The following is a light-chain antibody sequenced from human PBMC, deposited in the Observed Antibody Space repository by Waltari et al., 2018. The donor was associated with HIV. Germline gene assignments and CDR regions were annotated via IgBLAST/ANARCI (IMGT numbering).Light chain of an antibody. CDR3: QVWDSGSEPPVL. CDR2: DDV. CDR1: KIRTKS. J-gene: IGLJ3*02. Sequence: SYVLTQPPSVSVAPGQTARINCGGNKIRTKSAHWYQQKPGQAPVLVVFDDVDRPSGIPERFSGSNSGNMATLTISRVEAGDEADYYCQVWDSGSEPPVLFGGGTKLTVL. V-gene: IGLV3-21*02.